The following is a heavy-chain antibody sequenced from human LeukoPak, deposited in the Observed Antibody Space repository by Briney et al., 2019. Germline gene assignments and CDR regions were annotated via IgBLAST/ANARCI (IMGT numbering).Heavy chain of an antibody. CDR1: GGSFSGYY. Sequence: SETLSLTCAVYGGSFSGYYWSWIRQPPGKGLEWIGEINHSGSTNYNPSLKRRVTISVDTSKNQFSLKLSSVTAADTAVYYCASGQAAAGDMGYWGQGTLVTVSS. J-gene: IGHJ4*02. CDR3: ASGQAAAGDMGY. V-gene: IGHV4-34*01. CDR2: INHSGST. D-gene: IGHD6-13*01.